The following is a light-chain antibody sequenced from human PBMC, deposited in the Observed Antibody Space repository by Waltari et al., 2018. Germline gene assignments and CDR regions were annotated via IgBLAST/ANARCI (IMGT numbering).Light chain of an antibody. Sequence: QSVLNPPPSASATPGPGATVPCSGSSSKSGSKTVNGFQQLPGTAPKLLIYSNNQRPSGVPDRFSGSKSGTSASLAISGLQSEDEADYYCAAWDDSLNGFYVFGTGTKVTVL. J-gene: IGLJ1*01. CDR3: AAWDDSLNGFYV. CDR2: SNN. V-gene: IGLV1-44*01. CDR1: SSKSGSKT.